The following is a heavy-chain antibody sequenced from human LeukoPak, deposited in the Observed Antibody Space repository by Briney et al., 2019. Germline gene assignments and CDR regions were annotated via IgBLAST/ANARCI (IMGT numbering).Heavy chain of an antibody. V-gene: IGHV4-39*01. D-gene: IGHD3-10*01. CDR2: IYYSGST. J-gene: IGHJ4*02. CDR3: ARLLGVARGPPPSDY. CDR1: GGSISSSSYY. Sequence: SETLSLTCTVSGGSISSSSYYWGWIRQPPGKGLEWIGSIYYSGSTYYNPSLKSRVTISVDTSKNQFSLKLSSVTAADTAVYYCARLLGVARGPPPSDYWGQGTLVTVSS.